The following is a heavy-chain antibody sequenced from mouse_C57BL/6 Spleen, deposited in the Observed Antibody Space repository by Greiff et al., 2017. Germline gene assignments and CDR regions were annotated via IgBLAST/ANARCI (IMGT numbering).Heavy chain of an antibody. V-gene: IGHV1-55*01. CDR2: IYPGSGST. D-gene: IGHD2-3*01. CDR1: GYTFTSYW. Sequence: VQLQQPGAELVKPGASVKMSCKASGYTFTSYWITWVKQRPGQGLEWIGDIYPGSGSTNYNEKFKSKATLTVDTSSSTAYMQLSSLTSEDSAVYYCARWLLRPYYFDYWGQGTTLTVSS. CDR3: ARWLLRPYYFDY. J-gene: IGHJ2*01.